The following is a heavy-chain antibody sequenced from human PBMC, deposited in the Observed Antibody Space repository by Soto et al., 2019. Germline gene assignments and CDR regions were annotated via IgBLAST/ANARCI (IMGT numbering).Heavy chain of an antibody. CDR3: ARDMVTVDAFDI. V-gene: IGHV3-21*01. CDR1: GFTFSSYS. CDR2: ISSSSSYI. J-gene: IGHJ3*02. D-gene: IGHD3-10*01. Sequence: EVQLVESGGGLVKPGGSLRLSCAASGFTFSSYSMNWVRQAPGKGLEWVSSISSSSSYIYYADSVKGRFTISRDNAKNSLYLQMNSLRGEDTAVYYCARDMVTVDAFDIWGQGTMVTVSS.